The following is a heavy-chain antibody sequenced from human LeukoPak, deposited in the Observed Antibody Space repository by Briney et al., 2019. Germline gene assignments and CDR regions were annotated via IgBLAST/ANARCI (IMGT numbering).Heavy chain of an antibody. D-gene: IGHD1-26*01. V-gene: IGHV3-7*03. J-gene: IGHJ4*02. Sequence: GGSLRLSCAASGISFSSYWMSWVRQAPGKGLEWVANIKEDGSEKYYVDSVKGRFTISRDNAKNSLFLQMNSLRVEDTAVYYCASGWAKMSYWGQGTLVTVSS. CDR1: GISFSSYW. CDR3: ASGWAKMSY. CDR2: IKEDGSEK.